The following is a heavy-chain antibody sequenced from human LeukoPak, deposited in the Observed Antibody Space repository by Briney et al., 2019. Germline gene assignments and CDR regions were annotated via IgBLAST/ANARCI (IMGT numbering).Heavy chain of an antibody. D-gene: IGHD3-10*01. CDR3: SRPRGEKASGDY. Sequence: GGSLRLSCAASGFAFSGSAIHWVRQASGKGLEWVGRIRSKTNNYATEYAVSVEGRFTISRDDSENTVYLQMNSLKTEDTAVYYCSRPRGEKASGDYWGQGTLVTVSS. CDR1: GFAFSGSA. CDR2: IRSKTNNYAT. V-gene: IGHV3-73*01. J-gene: IGHJ4*02.